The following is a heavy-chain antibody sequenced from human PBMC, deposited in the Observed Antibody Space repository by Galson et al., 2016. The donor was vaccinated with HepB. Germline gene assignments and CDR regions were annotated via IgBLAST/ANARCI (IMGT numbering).Heavy chain of an antibody. D-gene: IGHD3-16*02. J-gene: IGHJ4*02. Sequence: SLRLSCAASGFTFSSYSMNWVRQAPGKGLEWVSYISSSSSTLYYADSVKGRFTISRDNAKNSLYLQMNSLRDEDTAVYYCARESRACVWGSYLPVEEGWREFDYWGQGTLVTVSS. CDR2: ISSSSSTL. CDR3: ARESRACVWGSYLPVEEGWREFDY. CDR1: GFTFSSYS. V-gene: IGHV3-48*02.